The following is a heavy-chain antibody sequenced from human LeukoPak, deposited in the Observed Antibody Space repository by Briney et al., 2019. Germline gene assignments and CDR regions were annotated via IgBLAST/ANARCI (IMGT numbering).Heavy chain of an antibody. CDR1: GFTFSSYE. Sequence: PGGSLRLSCAASGFTFSSYEMNWVRQAPGKGLEWVSHISSSGRTIYYADSVKGRFPISKENAKNSLYLQMNSLRAGDTAVYYCARGGLGYCSGGSCYSGRDLNYYGMDVWGQGTTVTVSS. J-gene: IGHJ6*02. CDR3: ARGGLGYCSGGSCYSGRDLNYYGMDV. CDR2: ISSSGRTI. V-gene: IGHV3-48*03. D-gene: IGHD2-15*01.